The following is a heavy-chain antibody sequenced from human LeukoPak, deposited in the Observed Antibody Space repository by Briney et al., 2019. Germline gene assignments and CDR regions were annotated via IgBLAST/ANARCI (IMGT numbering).Heavy chain of an antibody. J-gene: IGHJ5*02. CDR3: ARVTRSGYFNWDWFDP. CDR1: GRYFSGYY. D-gene: IGHD3-3*01. CDR2: INHSEST. Sequence: SETLSLTCAVYGRYFSGYYWSWIRQPPGKGLEWIGEINHSESTNYNPSLKSRVTISVDTSKNQFSLKLSSLTAADTAVYDCARVTRSGYFNWDWFDPWGQGTLVTVSS. V-gene: IGHV4-34*01.